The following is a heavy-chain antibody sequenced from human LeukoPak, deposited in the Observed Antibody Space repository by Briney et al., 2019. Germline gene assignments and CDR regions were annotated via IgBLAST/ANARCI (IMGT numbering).Heavy chain of an antibody. J-gene: IGHJ4*02. V-gene: IGHV1-2*02. CDR2: INPNSGTT. CDR1: GYTFSDYY. D-gene: IGHD5-18*01. Sequence: ASVKVSCKASGYTFSDYYIHWVRQAPGQGLDWMGWINPNSGTTKYAQKFQGRVTMTRDTSISTAYMELSRLRSDDTAVYYCARHPGYSYGYVDYWGQGTLVTVSS. CDR3: ARHPGYSYGYVDY.